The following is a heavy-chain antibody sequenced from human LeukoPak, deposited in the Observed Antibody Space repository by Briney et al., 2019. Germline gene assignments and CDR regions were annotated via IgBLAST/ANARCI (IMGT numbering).Heavy chain of an antibody. CDR2: INPNSGGT. J-gene: IGHJ4*02. D-gene: IGHD3-22*01. CDR1: GYTFTGYY. CDR3: AREEWDYYDSSGYYYFDY. V-gene: IGHV1-2*04. Sequence: ASVKVSCKASGYTFTGYYMHWVRQAPGQGLEWMGWINPNSGGTNYAQKFQGWVTMTRDTSISTAYMELSRLRSDDTAVYYCAREEWDYYDSSGYYYFDYWGQGTLVTVSS.